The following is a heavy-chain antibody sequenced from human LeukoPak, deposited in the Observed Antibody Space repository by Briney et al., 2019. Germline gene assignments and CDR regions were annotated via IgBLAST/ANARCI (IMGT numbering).Heavy chain of an antibody. CDR3: ARGQPSGSSGYEQYFFDY. V-gene: IGHV3-30*02. D-gene: IGHD3-22*01. J-gene: IGHJ4*02. CDR2: MHYDGRNI. Sequence: GGSLRLSCAMSGFTLTSTGMHWVRQAPGKGLEWVAFMHYDGRNILYADSVRGRFTISRDNAKNSLYLQMNSLRAEDTAVYYCARGQPSGSSGYEQYFFDYWGQGTLVTVSS. CDR1: GFTLTSTG.